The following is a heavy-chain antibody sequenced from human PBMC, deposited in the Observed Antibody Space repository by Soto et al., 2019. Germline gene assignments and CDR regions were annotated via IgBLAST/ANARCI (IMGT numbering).Heavy chain of an antibody. CDR2: ISGSGGST. CDR1: GFTFSSYA. Sequence: EVQLLESGGGLVQPGGSLRLSCAASGFTFSSYAMSWVRQAPGKGLEWVSAISGSGGSTYYADSVKGRFTISRDNSKNKLYLQMNSLRAEDTDVYYCAKAQWELLWGCPNYWGQGTLVTGSS. V-gene: IGHV3-23*01. J-gene: IGHJ4*02. D-gene: IGHD1-26*01. CDR3: AKAQWELLWGCPNY.